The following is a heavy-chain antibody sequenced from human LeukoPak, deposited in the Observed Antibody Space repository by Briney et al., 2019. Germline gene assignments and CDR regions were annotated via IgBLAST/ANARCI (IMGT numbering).Heavy chain of an antibody. V-gene: IGHV4-59*01. Sequence: SETLSLTCTVSGGSISSYYWSWIRQPPGKGLEWIGYIYFSGDTNYNPSLKSRLTISVDTSRNQFSLSLDSVTAADTTVYYCAGDRGQLGRPYYYGMDVWGQGTTVTVSS. CDR3: AGDRGQLGRPYYYGMDV. CDR2: IYFSGDT. D-gene: IGHD3-10*01. CDR1: GGSISSYY. J-gene: IGHJ6*02.